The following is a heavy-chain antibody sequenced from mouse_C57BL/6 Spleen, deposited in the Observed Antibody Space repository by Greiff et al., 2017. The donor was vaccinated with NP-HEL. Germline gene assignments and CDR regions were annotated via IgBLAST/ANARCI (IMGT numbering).Heavy chain of an antibody. Sequence: QVQLQQPGAELVKPGASVKLSCKASGYTFTSYWMQWVKQRPGQGLEWIGEIDPSDSYTNDNQKFKGKATLTVDTSSSTAYMQLSSLTSEDSAVYYCARKDGYYYFDYWGQGTTLTVSS. CDR3: ARKDGYYYFDY. D-gene: IGHD2-3*01. V-gene: IGHV1-50*01. CDR1: GYTFTSYW. J-gene: IGHJ2*01. CDR2: IDPSDSYT.